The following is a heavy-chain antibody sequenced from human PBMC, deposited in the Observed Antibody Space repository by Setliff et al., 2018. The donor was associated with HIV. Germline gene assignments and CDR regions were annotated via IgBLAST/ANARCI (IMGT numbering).Heavy chain of an antibody. V-gene: IGHV3-30*07. CDR3: ARPWAFDI. CDR1: GFIFSSYA. CDR2: MSYDGNNK. Sequence: SLRLSCAASGFIFSSYAMHWVRQAPGKGLEWVAVMSYDGNNKYYADSVKGRFTISRDNSKNTLYLQMNSLRAEDTAVYYCARPWAFDIWGQGTMVTVSS. J-gene: IGHJ3*02.